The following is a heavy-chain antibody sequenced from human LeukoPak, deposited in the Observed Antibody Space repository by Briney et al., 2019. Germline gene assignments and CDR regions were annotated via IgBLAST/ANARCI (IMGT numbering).Heavy chain of an antibody. V-gene: IGHV3-30*02. CDR3: VRILDSAWGELGY. D-gene: IGHD6-19*01. Sequence: GGSLRLSCAGSGFSFSCYGMHWVRQAPGKGLEWMAFIRSDGSNKYYADSVKGRFTISRDNSKNTLYLQMNSLRAEDTAVYYCVRILDSAWGELGYWGQGTLVTVSS. CDR2: IRSDGSNK. J-gene: IGHJ4*02. CDR1: GFSFSCYG.